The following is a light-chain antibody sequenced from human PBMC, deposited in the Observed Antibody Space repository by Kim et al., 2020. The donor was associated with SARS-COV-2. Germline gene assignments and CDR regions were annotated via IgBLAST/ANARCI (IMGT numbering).Light chain of an antibody. J-gene: IGKJ2*01. Sequence: LAPGESATFSCRASQSISSTYLAWYQHKSGQSPRLLIYAASNRATGIPDRFSGSGSGTDFTLTISRLEPEDFAVYYCQHFGSSRYTFGQGTKLEIK. V-gene: IGKV3-20*01. CDR3: QHFGSSRYT. CDR1: QSISSTY. CDR2: AAS.